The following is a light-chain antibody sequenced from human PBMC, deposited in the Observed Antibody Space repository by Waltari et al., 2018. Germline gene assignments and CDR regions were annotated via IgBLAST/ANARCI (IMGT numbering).Light chain of an antibody. Sequence: EYVLTQSPGTLSLSPGERATLPCRASQSAASIHLAWYQPKPGQAPRLLIYGASNRGTCIPDRFSGSGSGKDFTLTISRLEPEDFAVYYCQQYGDSPLYTFGRGTKLEIK. CDR3: QQYGDSPLYT. CDR1: QSAASIH. CDR2: GAS. J-gene: IGKJ2*01. V-gene: IGKV3-20*01.